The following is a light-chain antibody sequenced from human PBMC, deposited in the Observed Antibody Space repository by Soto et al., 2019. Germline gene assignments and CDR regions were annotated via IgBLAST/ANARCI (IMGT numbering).Light chain of an antibody. CDR2: DAS. CDR3: QQYGSSGT. CDR1: QSVSSN. J-gene: IGKJ1*01. Sequence: ETVMTQSPFTLSVSPGERATLSCRASQSVSSNLAWYQQKPGQAPRLLIYDASSRATGIPDRFSGSGSGTDFTLTISRLEPEDFAVYYCQQYGSSGTFGQGTKVDIK. V-gene: IGKV3-20*01.